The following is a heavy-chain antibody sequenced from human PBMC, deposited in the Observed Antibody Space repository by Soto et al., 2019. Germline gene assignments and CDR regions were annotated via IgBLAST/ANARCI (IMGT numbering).Heavy chain of an antibody. CDR1: GYTFTSYG. CDR3: ASQLWFGELLQSYYYGMDV. CDR2: ISAYNGNT. J-gene: IGHJ6*02. Sequence: ASVKVSCKASGYTFTSYGISWVRQAPGQGLEWMGWISAYNGNTNYAQKLQGRVTMTTDTSTSTAYMELRSLRSDDTAVYYCASQLWFGELLQSYYYGMDVWGQGTTVTV. V-gene: IGHV1-18*01. D-gene: IGHD3-10*01.